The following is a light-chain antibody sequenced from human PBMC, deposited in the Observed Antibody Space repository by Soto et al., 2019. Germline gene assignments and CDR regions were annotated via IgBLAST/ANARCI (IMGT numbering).Light chain of an antibody. CDR3: EQYHTWPIS. CDR2: GAS. J-gene: IGKJ2*03. CDR1: QGVSRK. Sequence: DIVMTQSPATLSVAPGERVTFSCRASQGVSRKLAWYQHKPGQAPRLLISGASTGATGIPARFSGSGSGTEFTLAISSLQSEGCAIYDGEQYHTWPISFGRGTKVEIK. V-gene: IGKV3-15*01.